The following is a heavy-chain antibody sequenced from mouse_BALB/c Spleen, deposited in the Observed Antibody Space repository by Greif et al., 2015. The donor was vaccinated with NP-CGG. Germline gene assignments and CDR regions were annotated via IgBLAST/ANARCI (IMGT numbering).Heavy chain of an antibody. V-gene: IGHV1-47*01. D-gene: IGHD1-1*01. CDR3: ASGYYGISYAMDY. Sequence: QVQLQQSGAELVKPGASVKMYCKAFGYTFTTYPIEWMKQNHGKSLEWIGNFHPYNDDTKYNEKFKGKAKLTVEKSSSXVYLEFIRLTSDDSSVYYFASGYYGISYAMDYLGQVTSVTFSS. J-gene: IGHJ4*01. CDR2: FHPYNDDT. CDR1: GYTFTTYP.